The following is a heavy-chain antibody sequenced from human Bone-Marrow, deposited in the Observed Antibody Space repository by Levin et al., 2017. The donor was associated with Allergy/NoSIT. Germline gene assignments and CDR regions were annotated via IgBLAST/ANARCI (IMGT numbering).Heavy chain of an antibody. V-gene: IGHV3-7*01. CDR3: ARDSSCSSTSCLIDPNYYYYGMDV. D-gene: IGHD2-2*01. J-gene: IGHJ6*02. CDR1: GFTFSSYW. CDR2: IKQDGSEK. Sequence: GGSLRLSCAASGFTFSSYWMSWVRQAPGKGLEWVANIKQDGSEKYYVDSVKGRFTISRDNAKNSLYLQMNSLRAEDTAVYYCARDSSCSSTSCLIDPNYYYYGMDVWGQGTTVTVSS.